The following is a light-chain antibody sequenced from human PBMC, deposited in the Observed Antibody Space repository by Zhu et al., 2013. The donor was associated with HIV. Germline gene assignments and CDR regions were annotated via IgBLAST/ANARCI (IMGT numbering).Light chain of an antibody. V-gene: IGKV3-15*01. J-gene: IGKJ2*03. Sequence: EIVMTQSPATLSVSPGERVILSCRASQSVSTHLAWYQQKRGQAPRLLMYDVSTRATGVPDRFSGSGSGSEFALTITSLQSEDFAVYYCQQYNDWPYSFGQGTKLEIK. CDR2: DVS. CDR3: QQYNDWPYS. CDR1: QSVSTH.